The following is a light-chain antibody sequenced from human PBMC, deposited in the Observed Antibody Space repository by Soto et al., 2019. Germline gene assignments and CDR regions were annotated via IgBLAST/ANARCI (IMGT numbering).Light chain of an antibody. V-gene: IGLV2-14*03. CDR1: SSDVGRYNY. CDR2: DVN. CDR3: SSFTASTTQV. J-gene: IGLJ1*01. Sequence: QSALTQPASVSGSPGQSITISCTGTSSDVGRYNYVSWYQQHPGKAPKLMIYDVNTRPSGVSNRFSGSKSGNTASLTISGLQAEGEADYYCSSFTASTTQVFGPGTKVTVL.